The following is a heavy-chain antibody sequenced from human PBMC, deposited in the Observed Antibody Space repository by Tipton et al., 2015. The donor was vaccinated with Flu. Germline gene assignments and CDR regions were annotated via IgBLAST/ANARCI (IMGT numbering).Heavy chain of an antibody. CDR2: ISSRSSYI. CDR3: ARDTYYYGSGTDNAIDY. J-gene: IGHJ4*02. Sequence: AVSGFTFSGYSMNWVRQAPGKGLEWVSSISSRSSYIYYADSVKGRFTISRDNAKNSLYLQMNSLRAEDTAVYYCARDTYYYGSGTDNAIDYWGQGTLVTVSS. V-gene: IGHV3-21*01. CDR1: GFTFSGYS. D-gene: IGHD3-10*01.